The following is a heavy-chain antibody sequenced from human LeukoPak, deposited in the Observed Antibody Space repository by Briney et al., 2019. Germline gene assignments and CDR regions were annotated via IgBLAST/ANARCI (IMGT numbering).Heavy chain of an antibody. CDR2: INPSSGGT. V-gene: IGHV1-2*02. CDR1: GYTFTGYY. D-gene: IGHD3-3*01. J-gene: IGHJ3*02. Sequence: ASVKVSCKASGYTFTGYYMHWVRQAPGQGLEWMGWINPSSGGTNYAQKFQGRVTMTRDTSISTAYMELSRLRSDDTAVYYCARVFGVVTDDAFDIWGQGTMVTVSS. CDR3: ARVFGVVTDDAFDI.